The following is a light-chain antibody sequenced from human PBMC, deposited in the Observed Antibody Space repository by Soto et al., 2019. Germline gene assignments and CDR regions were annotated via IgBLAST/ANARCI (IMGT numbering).Light chain of an antibody. CDR1: QNIDSF. CDR2: AAT. V-gene: IGKV1-39*01. Sequence: DIQMTQSPSSLSASVGDRVTITCRASQNIDSFLNWYQQKPGKAPKLLIYAATTFQSGVPSRFSGSETGTDFTLTINSLQPEDFAAYYCQQSSSSPPTFGQGTKLEIK. CDR3: QQSSSSPPT. J-gene: IGKJ2*01.